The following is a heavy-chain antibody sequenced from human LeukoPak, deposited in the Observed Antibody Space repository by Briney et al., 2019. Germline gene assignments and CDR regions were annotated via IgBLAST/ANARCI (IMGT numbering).Heavy chain of an antibody. CDR3: ARGFTLEIFDGYNQGAFDI. J-gene: IGHJ3*02. CDR1: GYFISSGHY. CDR2: IYHSGST. V-gene: IGHV4-38-2*01. D-gene: IGHD5-24*01. Sequence: SETLSLTCALSGYFISSGHYWGWIRQPPGKGLECIGNIYHSGSTYYNSSLKSRVTISVDTSKNQFSLNLSSVTVTYTAVYYCARGFTLEIFDGYNQGAFDIWGQGTMVTVSS.